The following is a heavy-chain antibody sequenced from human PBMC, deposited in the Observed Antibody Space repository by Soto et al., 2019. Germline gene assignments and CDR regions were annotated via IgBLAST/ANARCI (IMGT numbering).Heavy chain of an antibody. CDR1: GYTFTSYG. J-gene: IGHJ4*02. Sequence: RASVKVSCKASGYTFTSYGISWVRQAPGQGLEWMGWISAYNGNTNYAQKLQGRVTMTTDTSTSTAYMELRSLRSDDTAVYYCARDPHPYYDSSGIGSDYWGQGTLVTVSS. D-gene: IGHD3-22*01. V-gene: IGHV1-18*01. CDR2: ISAYNGNT. CDR3: ARDPHPYYDSSGIGSDY.